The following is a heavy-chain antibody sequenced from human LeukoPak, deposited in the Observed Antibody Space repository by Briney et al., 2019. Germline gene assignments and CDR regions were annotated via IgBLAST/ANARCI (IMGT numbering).Heavy chain of an antibody. V-gene: IGHV4-34*01. CDR1: GGSFSGYY. CDR3: ARDRYGGLNWFDP. CDR2: INHSGST. Sequence: SETLSLTCAVYGGSFSGYYWSWIRQPPGKGLEWIGEINHSGSTNYNPSLKSRVTISVDTSKNQFSLKLSSVTAADTAVYYCARDRYGGLNWFDPWGQGTLLTVSS. D-gene: IGHD4-23*01. J-gene: IGHJ5*02.